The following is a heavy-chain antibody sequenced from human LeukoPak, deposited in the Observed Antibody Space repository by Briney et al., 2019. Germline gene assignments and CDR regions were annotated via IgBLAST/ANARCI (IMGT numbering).Heavy chain of an antibody. CDR1: GYTFTSYG. CDR2: ISAYNGNT. V-gene: IGHV1-18*01. J-gene: IGHJ4*02. CDR3: ARALSEMATIGEDFDY. D-gene: IGHD5-24*01. Sequence: ASVKVSCKASGYTFTSYGISWVRQAPGQGLEWMGWISAYNGNTNYAQKLQGRITMTRDTSTSTVYMELSSLRSEDTAVYYCARALSEMATIGEDFDYWGQGTLVTVSS.